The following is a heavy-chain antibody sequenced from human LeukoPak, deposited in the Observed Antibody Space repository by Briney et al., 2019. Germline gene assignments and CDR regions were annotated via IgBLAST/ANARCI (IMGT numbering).Heavy chain of an antibody. CDR1: GGSFSGYY. Sequence: SETLSLTCAVYGGSFSGYYWSWIRQPPGKGLEWIGEINHSGSTNYNPSLKSRVAISVDTSKNQFSLKLSSVTAADTAVYYCATEGGNMQLWSEGKIYYWGQGTLVTVSS. D-gene: IGHD5-18*01. V-gene: IGHV4-34*01. J-gene: IGHJ4*02. CDR2: INHSGST. CDR3: ATEGGNMQLWSEGKIYY.